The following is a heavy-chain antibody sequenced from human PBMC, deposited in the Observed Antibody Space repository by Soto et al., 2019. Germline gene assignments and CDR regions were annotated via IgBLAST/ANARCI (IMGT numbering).Heavy chain of an antibody. CDR3: ARGISYFDTNGYYWYHDY. V-gene: IGHV1-3*01. D-gene: IGHD3-22*01. J-gene: IGHJ4*02. CDR1: GYIFSNYA. CDR2: IDAANGKT. Sequence: ASVKVSCKASGYIFSNYAIQWVRQAPGQRLEGMGGIDAANGKTKSWQKSQGRITITRDTAGKTEQMELRSLPSEETAVYYCARGISYFDTNGYYWYHDYWGQGTQVTVSP.